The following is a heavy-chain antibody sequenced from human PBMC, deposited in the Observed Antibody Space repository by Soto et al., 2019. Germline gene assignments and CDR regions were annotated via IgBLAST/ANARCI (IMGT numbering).Heavy chain of an antibody. D-gene: IGHD3-10*01. CDR2: ITASGGST. CDR3: AQRGEQSASFFDD. CDR1: GLTLSSYT. Sequence: EVQLLESGGGLVQPGGSLRLSCAASGLTLSSYTMSWVRQAPGKGLEWVSAITASGGSTFYMDSVKGRFTISRDSSKNTLYLQLNSLRTEDTAVYYCAQRGEQSASFFDDWGQGTLVTVSP. V-gene: IGHV3-23*01. J-gene: IGHJ4*02.